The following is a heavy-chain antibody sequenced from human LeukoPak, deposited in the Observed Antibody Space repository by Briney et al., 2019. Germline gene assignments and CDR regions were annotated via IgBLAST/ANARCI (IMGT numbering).Heavy chain of an antibody. CDR3: TRVRRERQDILTGYYPYYFDY. CDR1: GFTFGDYA. Sequence: GRSLRLSCTASGFTFGDYAMSWVRQAPGKGLEWVGFIRSKAYGGTTEYAASVKGRFTISRDDSKSIAYLQMNSLKTEDTAVYYCTRVRRERQDILTGYYPYYFDYWGQGTLVTVSS. CDR2: IRSKAYGGTT. D-gene: IGHD3-9*01. J-gene: IGHJ4*02. V-gene: IGHV3-49*04.